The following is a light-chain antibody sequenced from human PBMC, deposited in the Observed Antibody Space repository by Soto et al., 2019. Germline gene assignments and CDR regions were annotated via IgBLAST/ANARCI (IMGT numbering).Light chain of an antibody. CDR3: LQYHYWPWT. CDR2: DAS. CDR1: QSVTTK. Sequence: EVLMTQSPATLSVSPGGGASLSCRVSQSVTTKLAWYQQRPGQPPRLLIYDASTRATGVPATCSGSGSGADFTLNISSLQYDDFAVYYCLQYHYWPWTFGQGTRVEVK. J-gene: IGKJ1*01. V-gene: IGKV3-15*01.